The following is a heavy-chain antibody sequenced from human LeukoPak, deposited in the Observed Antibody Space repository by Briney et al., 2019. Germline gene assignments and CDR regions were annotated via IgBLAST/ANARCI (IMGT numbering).Heavy chain of an antibody. V-gene: IGHV3-9*03. CDR2: ISWNSGSI. CDR3: VKDRGSSWYGDAFDI. D-gene: IGHD6-13*01. CDR1: GFTFDDYA. Sequence: GGPLRLSCAASGFTFDDYAMHWVRQAPGKGLEWVSGISWNSGSIGYADSVKGRFTISRDNAKNSLYLQMNSLRAEDMALYYCVKDRGSSWYGDAFDIWGQGTMVTVSS. J-gene: IGHJ3*02.